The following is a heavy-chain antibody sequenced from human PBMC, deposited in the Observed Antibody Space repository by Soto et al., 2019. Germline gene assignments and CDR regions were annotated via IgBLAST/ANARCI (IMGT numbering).Heavy chain of an antibody. Sequence: PGGSLRLSCSASGFIFRDFTMSWFRQAPGKGLEWVGYIRTKSYGETTTYAASVKDRFSISGDDSKSFAYLQMNSLKAEDTAVYYCSRDYLGQLPDWGQGTLVTVSS. CDR2: IRTKSYGETT. CDR3: SRDYLGQLPD. CDR1: GFIFRDFT. V-gene: IGHV3-49*03. J-gene: IGHJ1*01. D-gene: IGHD1-1*01.